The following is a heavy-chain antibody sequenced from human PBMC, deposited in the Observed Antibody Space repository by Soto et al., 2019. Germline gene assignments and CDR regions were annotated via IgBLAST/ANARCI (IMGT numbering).Heavy chain of an antibody. CDR1: GTSISGYY. CDR3: VRDGSKSLRDWFDP. J-gene: IGHJ5*02. CDR2: IYATGTT. D-gene: IGHD3-16*01. Sequence: QVQLEESGPGLLKPSETLSLTCNVSGTSISGYYWSWIRQPAGKGLEWIGRIYATGTTNYSPSLKSRITMSVDTSKRQLSLKLTSVTAADTGIYYCVRDGSKSLRDWFDPWGRGISVTVSS. V-gene: IGHV4-4*07.